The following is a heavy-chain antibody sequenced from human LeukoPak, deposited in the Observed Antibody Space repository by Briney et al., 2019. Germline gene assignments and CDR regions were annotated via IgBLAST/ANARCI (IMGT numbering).Heavy chain of an antibody. CDR1: GGSFSGYY. Sequence: SETLSLTCAVYGGSFSGYYWSWIRQPPGKGLEWIGEINHSGSTNYNPSLKSRVTISVDTSKNQFSLKLSSVTAADTAVYYCARLRQLVVGSTPEYYMDVWGKGTTVTVSS. D-gene: IGHD6-6*01. CDR2: INHSGST. J-gene: IGHJ6*03. V-gene: IGHV4-34*01. CDR3: ARLRQLVVGSTPEYYMDV.